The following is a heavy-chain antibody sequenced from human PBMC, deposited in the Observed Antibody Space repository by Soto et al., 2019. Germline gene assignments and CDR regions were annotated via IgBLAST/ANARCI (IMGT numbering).Heavy chain of an antibody. V-gene: IGHV3-23*01. CDR2: ISGSGGST. D-gene: IGHD2-2*01. CDR3: AKNQGGFDS. J-gene: IGHJ4*02. CDR1: GFTFSIYA. Sequence: GGSLRLSFAACGFTFSIYAMSWVRQAPGKGLEWVSDISGSGGSTYYADSVKGRFTISRDNSQNTLYLQLNSMRAENTAVYDCAKNQGGFDSWGQGTLVTVTS.